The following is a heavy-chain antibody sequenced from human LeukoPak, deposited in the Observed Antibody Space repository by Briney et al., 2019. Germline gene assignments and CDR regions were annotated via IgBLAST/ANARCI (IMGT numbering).Heavy chain of an antibody. CDR2: IIPILGIA. CDR3: AKDSIAAAGPDY. J-gene: IGHJ4*02. V-gene: IGHV1-69*04. Sequence: SVKVSCKASGGTFSSYAISWVRQAPGQGLEWMGRIIPILGIANYAQKFQGRVTITADKSTSTDYMELSSLRSEDTAVYYCAKDSIAAAGPDYWGQGTLVTVSS. D-gene: IGHD6-13*01. CDR1: GGTFSSYA.